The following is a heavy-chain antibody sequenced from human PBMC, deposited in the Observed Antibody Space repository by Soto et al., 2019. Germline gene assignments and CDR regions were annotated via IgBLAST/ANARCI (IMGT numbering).Heavy chain of an antibody. J-gene: IGHJ6*02. CDR3: ATSGKNYYYYYGMDV. CDR2: IYHSGST. Sequence: KTSETLSLTCAVSGGSISSGGYSWSWIRQPPGKGLEWIGYIYHSGSTYYNPSLKSRVTISVDTSKNQFSLKLSSVTAADTAVYYCATSGKNYYYYYGMDVWGQGTTVTVSS. D-gene: IGHD3-10*01. V-gene: IGHV4-30-2*03. CDR1: GGSISSGGYS.